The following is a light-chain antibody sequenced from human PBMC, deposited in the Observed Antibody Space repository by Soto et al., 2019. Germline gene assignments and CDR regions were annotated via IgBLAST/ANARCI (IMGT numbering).Light chain of an antibody. CDR2: DAS. Sequence: VLMTQSPSSLSASVGDRVTITCQASQDINNYLNWYQQKPGKAPKLLIYDASNLETGVPLRFSGSGSGTEFTFTISSLQPEDIATYYCQQCDKFPFTFGQGTKLEMK. CDR3: QQCDKFPFT. V-gene: IGKV1-33*01. CDR1: QDINNY. J-gene: IGKJ2*01.